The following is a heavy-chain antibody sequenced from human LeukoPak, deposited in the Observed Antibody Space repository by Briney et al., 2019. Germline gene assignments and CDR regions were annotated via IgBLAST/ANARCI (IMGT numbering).Heavy chain of an antibody. D-gene: IGHD3-10*01. CDR3: ARYITMVRGGSWFDP. J-gene: IGHJ5*02. CDR2: MNPNSGNT. CDR1: GYTFTSYD. V-gene: IGHV1-8*01. Sequence: ASVKVSCKASGYTFTSYDINWVRQATGQGLEWMGWMNPNSGNTGYAQKFQARVTMTRNTSISTAYMELCSLRSEDTALYYCARYITMVRGGSWFDPWGQGTLVTVSS.